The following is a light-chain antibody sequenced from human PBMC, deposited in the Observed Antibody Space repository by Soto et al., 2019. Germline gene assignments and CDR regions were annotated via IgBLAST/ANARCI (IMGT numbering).Light chain of an antibody. CDR3: QQSYSTPVT. CDR1: QSISSY. V-gene: IGKV1-39*01. J-gene: IGKJ1*01. Sequence: DIQMTQSPSTLSGSVGDRVTITCRASQSISSYLNWYQQKPGKAPKLLIYAASSLQSGVPSRFSGSGSGTDFTLTISSLQPEDFETYYCQQSYSTPVTLGQGTKVDIK. CDR2: AAS.